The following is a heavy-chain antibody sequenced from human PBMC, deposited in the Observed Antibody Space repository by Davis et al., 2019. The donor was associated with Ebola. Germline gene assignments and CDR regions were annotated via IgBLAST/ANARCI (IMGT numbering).Heavy chain of an antibody. CDR3: ARGAWELRSGYAFDI. CDR2: ISSSGKTI. CDR1: GFAVTNNY. J-gene: IGHJ3*02. D-gene: IGHD1-26*01. Sequence: PGGSLRLSCAASGFAVTNNYMTWIRQAPGKGLEWLSYISSSGKTIFYATSVKGRFTISRDNAKKIVQLQRSRLRVEDTAVYYCARGAWELRSGYAFDIWGQGTMVTVSS. V-gene: IGHV3-11*04.